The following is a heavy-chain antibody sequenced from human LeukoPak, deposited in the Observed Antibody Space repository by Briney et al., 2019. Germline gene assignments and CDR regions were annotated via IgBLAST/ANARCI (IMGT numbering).Heavy chain of an antibody. J-gene: IGHJ4*02. CDR2: ISSSSNYI. V-gene: IGHV3-21*01. D-gene: IGHD6-19*01. Sequence: GGSLRLSCAASGFTFSSYDMNWVRQAPGKGLEWVSSISSSSNYIYYAHSMKGRFTVSRDNARNSLYLQMNSLRAEDTALYYCAREDSSGLDYWGQGTLVTVSS. CDR3: AREDSSGLDY. CDR1: GFTFSSYD.